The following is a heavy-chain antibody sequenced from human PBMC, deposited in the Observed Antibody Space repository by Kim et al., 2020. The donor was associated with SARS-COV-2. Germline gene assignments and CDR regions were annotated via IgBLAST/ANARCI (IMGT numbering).Heavy chain of an antibody. CDR2: IKSKIDGGTT. J-gene: IGHJ3*02. Sequence: GGSLRLSCAGPRFTFSNAWLSGVRQAPGKGLGWVGHIKSKIDGGTTDYAAPVKGRSTISRDDSKNTRYLQMSSLQTEDTAEYYCTTFPVRGLSAFDIWGQGTIVTVSS. CDR1: RFTFSNAW. D-gene: IGHD6-19*01. V-gene: IGHV3-15*01. CDR3: TTFPVRGLSAFDI.